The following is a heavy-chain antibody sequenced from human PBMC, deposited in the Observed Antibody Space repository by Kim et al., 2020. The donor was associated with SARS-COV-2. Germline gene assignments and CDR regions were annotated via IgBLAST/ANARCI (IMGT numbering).Heavy chain of an antibody. CDR3: AKDFFDTDLPKFDY. CDR2: ISGSGTTT. J-gene: IGHJ4*02. CDR1: GFTFSNYG. D-gene: IGHD3-3*01. V-gene: IGHV3-23*01. Sequence: GGSLRLSCGASGFTFSNYGMSWVRQAPGKGLEWVSLISGSGTTTYYADSVKGRFTISRDNSKNTLYLQMNSLRLEDTAVYYCAKDFFDTDLPKFDYWGQGTLVSVSS.